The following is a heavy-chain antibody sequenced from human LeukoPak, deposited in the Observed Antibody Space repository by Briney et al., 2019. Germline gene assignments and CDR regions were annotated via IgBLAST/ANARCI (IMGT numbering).Heavy chain of an antibody. CDR2: IIPILGIA. CDR3: ASTGKYYDILTGYWVV. D-gene: IGHD3-9*01. Sequence: ASVKVSFKASGGTFSSYAISWVRQAPGQGLEWMGRIIPILGIANYAQKFQGRVTITADKSTSTAYMELSSLRSEDTAVYYCASTGKYYDILTGYWVVWGQGTTVTVSS. CDR1: GGTFSSYA. J-gene: IGHJ6*02. V-gene: IGHV1-69*04.